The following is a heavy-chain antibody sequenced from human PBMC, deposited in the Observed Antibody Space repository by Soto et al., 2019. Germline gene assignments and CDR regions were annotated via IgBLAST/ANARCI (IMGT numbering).Heavy chain of an antibody. Sequence: PSQTLSLTCAISGDSVSSNTVAWNWIRQSPSRGLEWLGRTYYRSRWFNDYAGPVKGRITINPDTSNNQFSLQLTSLSPDDTAVYYCARLRGDSWFAFWGQGTRVTVSS. CDR1: GDSVSSNTVA. V-gene: IGHV6-1*01. J-gene: IGHJ5*01. CDR2: TYYRSRWFN. CDR3: ARLRGDSWFAF.